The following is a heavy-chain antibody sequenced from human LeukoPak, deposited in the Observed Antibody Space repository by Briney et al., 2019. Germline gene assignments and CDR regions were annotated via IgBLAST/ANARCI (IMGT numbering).Heavy chain of an antibody. CDR2: ICSSGST. CDR3: ARSDGYGLVGI. J-gene: IGHJ3*02. V-gene: IGHV4-39*07. D-gene: IGHD3-10*01. CDR1: GASISSGSNY. Sequence: SSETLSLTCSVSGASISSGSNYWRWIRQPPGKTLEWIGSICSSGSTYYIPSLKSRVLIIIDTPKTHFSLALRDVTAADRAVHFCARSDGYGLVGIWGQGTMVTVSS.